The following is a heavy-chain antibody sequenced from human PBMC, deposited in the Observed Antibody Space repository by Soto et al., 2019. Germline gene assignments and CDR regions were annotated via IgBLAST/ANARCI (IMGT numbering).Heavy chain of an antibody. CDR2: ISGSGGST. CDR1: GFTFSSYA. V-gene: IGHV3-23*01. D-gene: IGHD3-22*01. CDR3: AKEYDYYDSSGDAFDI. J-gene: IGHJ3*02. Sequence: GGSLRLSCAASGFTFSSYAMSWVRQAPGKGLEWVSAISGSGGSTYYADSVKGRFTISRDNSKNTLYLQMNSLRAEDTAVYYCAKEYDYYDSSGDAFDIWGQGTMVTVSS.